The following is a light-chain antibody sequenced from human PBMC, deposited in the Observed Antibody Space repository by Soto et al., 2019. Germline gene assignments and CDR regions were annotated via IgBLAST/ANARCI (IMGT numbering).Light chain of an antibody. J-gene: IGKJ5*01. CDR2: GAS. V-gene: IGKV3-20*01. CDR3: HQYASSPLT. CDR1: QSVDSNY. Sequence: EIVLTQSPVILSLSPLEISTICCKASQSVDSNYLAWYQQTPGQSPRLLIHGASTRATGIPDRISGGGSGTDFTLTLSRLESEDSAVYYCHQYASSPLTFGQGTRLEIK.